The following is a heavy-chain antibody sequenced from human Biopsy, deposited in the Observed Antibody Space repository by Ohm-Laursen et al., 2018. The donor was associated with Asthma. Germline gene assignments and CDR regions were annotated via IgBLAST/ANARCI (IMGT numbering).Heavy chain of an antibody. Sequence: ASVKVSCKASGYTFISYAIHWVRQAPGQRLEWMGWINAGNGNTKYSQKFQGRVTITRDTSASTAYMELSSLRSEDTAVYYCARTYNDFWTGQFNDAFGIWGQGKRVTASS. CDR3: ARTYNDFWTGQFNDAFGI. D-gene: IGHD3-3*01. V-gene: IGHV1-3*01. J-gene: IGHJ3*02. CDR1: GYTFISYA. CDR2: INAGNGNT.